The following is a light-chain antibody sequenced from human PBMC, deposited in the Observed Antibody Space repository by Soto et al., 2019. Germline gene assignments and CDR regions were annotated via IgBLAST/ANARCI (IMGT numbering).Light chain of an antibody. V-gene: IGLV2-14*01. CDR1: SSDVGSDNY. Sequence: QSALTQPASVSGSPGQSITISCTGTSSDVGSDNYVSWYQQLPGKAPRLMIYEVRNRPSGVSNRFSGSKSGNTASLTISGLQAEDEDDYYCSSYTTSSTWVFGGGTKVTVL. J-gene: IGLJ3*02. CDR3: SSYTTSSTWV. CDR2: EVR.